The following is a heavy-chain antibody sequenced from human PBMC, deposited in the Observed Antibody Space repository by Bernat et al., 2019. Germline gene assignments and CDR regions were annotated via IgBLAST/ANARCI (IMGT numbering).Heavy chain of an antibody. CDR1: GFTFSSYG. D-gene: IGHD2-2*01. J-gene: IGHJ6*03. CDR2: ISYDGSNK. CDR3: ARSRARGVCSCQSGYDYYYMDV. Sequence: QVQLVESGGGVVQPGRSLRLSCAASGFTFSSYGMHWVRQAPGKGLEWVAVISYDGSNKYYADSVKGRFTISRDNSKNTLYLQMNSLRAEDTAVYYCARSRARGVCSCQSGYDYYYMDVWGKGTLVTVSS. V-gene: IGHV3-30*03.